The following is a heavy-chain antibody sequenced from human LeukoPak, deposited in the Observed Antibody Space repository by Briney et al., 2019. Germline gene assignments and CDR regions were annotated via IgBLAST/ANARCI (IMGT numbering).Heavy chain of an antibody. J-gene: IGHJ5*02. Sequence: GGSLRLSCTVSGFTVSSNSMSWVRQAPGKGLEWVSFIYSGGNTHYSDSVKGRFTISRDNAKNSLYLQMNSLRAEDTAVYSCARGADGVSSNSRGWFDPWGQGTLVTVSS. CDR3: ARGADGVSSNSRGWFDP. D-gene: IGHD2-15*01. CDR1: GFTVSSNS. V-gene: IGHV3-53*01. CDR2: IYSGGNT.